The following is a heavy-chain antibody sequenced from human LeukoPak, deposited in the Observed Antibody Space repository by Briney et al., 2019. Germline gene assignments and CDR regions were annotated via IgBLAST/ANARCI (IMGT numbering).Heavy chain of an antibody. CDR3: ARGDHSWTYTRPVDYYGY. J-gene: IGHJ4*02. Sequence: ASVKVSCKASGYTLTGYYIHRVRQAPGQGLEWMGWINPNSGATNSAQKFQGRVTMTRDTSISTAYMELSSLRSDDTAVYYGARGDHSWTYTRPVDYYGYRGQGTLVTVSS. CDR1: GYTLTGYY. CDR2: INPNSGAT. D-gene: IGHD1-26*01. V-gene: IGHV1-2*02.